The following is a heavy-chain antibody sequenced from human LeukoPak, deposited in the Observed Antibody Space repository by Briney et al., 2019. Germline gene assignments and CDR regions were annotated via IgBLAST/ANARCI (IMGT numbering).Heavy chain of an antibody. V-gene: IGHV3-48*03. Sequence: GGSLRLSCAASGFTFSSYEMNWVRQAPGKGLEWVSYISSSGSTIYYADSVKGRFTISRDNATNSLYLQMNGLRAEDTAVYYCARDIASMVRGVIKSYYYYYYMDVWGKGTTVTVSS. J-gene: IGHJ6*03. D-gene: IGHD3-10*01. CDR2: ISSSGSTI. CDR3: ARDIASMVRGVIKSYYYYYYMDV. CDR1: GFTFSSYE.